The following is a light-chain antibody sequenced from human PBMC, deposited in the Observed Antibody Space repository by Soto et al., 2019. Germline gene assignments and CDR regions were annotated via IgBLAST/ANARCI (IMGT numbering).Light chain of an antibody. Sequence: QSALTQPPSASGSPGQSVTISCTRTSSDIGGYNYVSWYQHHPCKAPKLMIYDVTKRPSGVPDRFSGSRSGNTASLTVSGLQAEDEADYYCSSYAGSNNYVFGTGTKVTVL. V-gene: IGLV2-8*01. CDR3: SSYAGSNNYV. CDR2: DVT. J-gene: IGLJ1*01. CDR1: SSDIGGYNY.